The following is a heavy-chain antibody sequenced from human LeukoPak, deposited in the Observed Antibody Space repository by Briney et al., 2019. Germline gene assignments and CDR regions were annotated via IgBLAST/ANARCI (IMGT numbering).Heavy chain of an antibody. V-gene: IGHV4-38-2*02. CDR1: GYSLSSGYY. CDR2: IYHSGST. J-gene: IGHJ4*02. CDR3: APGIFDWLTREEYYFDY. D-gene: IGHD3-9*01. Sequence: SETLSLTCTVSGYSLSSGYYWGWIRQPPGKGLEWIGRIYHSGSTYYNSSLKSRVTISLDTSKNQFSLKLSSVTAADTAVYYCAPGIFDWLTREEYYFDYWGQGTLVTVSS.